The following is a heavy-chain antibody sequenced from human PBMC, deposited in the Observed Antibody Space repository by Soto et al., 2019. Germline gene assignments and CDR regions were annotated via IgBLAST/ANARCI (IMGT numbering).Heavy chain of an antibody. D-gene: IGHD1-26*01. CDR1: GFTFSSYG. CDR2: IWYDVRNK. CDR3: ARDREWELTREYFDY. V-gene: IGHV3-33*01. J-gene: IGHJ4*02. Sequence: QVQLVESGGGVVQPGRSLRLSCAASGFTFSSYGMHWVRQAPGKGLEWVAIIWYDVRNKNYADSVKGRFTISRDNSKNTVYLQMSSLRAEDTAVYYCARDREWELTREYFDYWGQGTLVTVSS.